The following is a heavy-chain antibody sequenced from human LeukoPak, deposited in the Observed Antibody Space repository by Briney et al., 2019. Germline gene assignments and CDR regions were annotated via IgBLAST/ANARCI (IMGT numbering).Heavy chain of an antibody. V-gene: IGHV1-18*01. CDR1: GYTFTSYG. CDR3: ARDRRYYYDSSGYYYGRKLDY. D-gene: IGHD3-22*01. J-gene: IGHJ4*02. Sequence: ASVKVSCKASGYTFTSYGISWVRQAPGQGLGWMGWISAYNGNTNYAQKLQGRVTMTTDTSTSTAYMELRSLRSDDTAVYYCARDRRYYYDSSGYYYGRKLDYWGQGTLVTVSS. CDR2: ISAYNGNT.